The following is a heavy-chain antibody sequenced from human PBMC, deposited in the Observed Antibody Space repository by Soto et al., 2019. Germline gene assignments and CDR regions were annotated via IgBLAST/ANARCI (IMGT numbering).Heavy chain of an antibody. V-gene: IGHV3-49*04. D-gene: IGHD2-15*01. CDR2: IRNKAYRGTT. Sequence: GGALRLSFTASGFTFGDYAMSLVRQAPGKGLEWISFIRNKAYRGTTKYAASVRGRFTISRDDSKSIAYLQMNSLKTEDTAVYYCTRGDMALNDYWGQGTLVTVSS. J-gene: IGHJ4*02. CDR3: TRGDMALNDY. CDR1: GFTFGDYA.